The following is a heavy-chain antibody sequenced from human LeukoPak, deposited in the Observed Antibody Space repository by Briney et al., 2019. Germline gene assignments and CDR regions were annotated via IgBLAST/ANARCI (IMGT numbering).Heavy chain of an antibody. J-gene: IGHJ4*02. V-gene: IGHV4-34*01. CDR1: GFTFSSYA. D-gene: IGHD3-16*01. CDR3: ARGLYDYVWGSFFRN. Sequence: PGGSLRLFCAASGFTFSSYAMSWVRQAPGKGLEWIGEINHSGSTNYNPSLKSRVTISVDTSKNQFSLKLSSVTAADTAVYYCARGLYDYVWGSFFRNWGQGTLVTVSS. CDR2: INHSGST.